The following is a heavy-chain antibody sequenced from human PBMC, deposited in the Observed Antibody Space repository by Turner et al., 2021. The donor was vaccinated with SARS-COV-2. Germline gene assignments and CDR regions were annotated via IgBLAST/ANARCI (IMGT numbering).Heavy chain of an antibody. CDR3: ARDLGGLRFDY. CDR2: IYSGGST. V-gene: IGHV3-53*01. D-gene: IGHD2-15*01. Sequence: EVQLVESGGGLIQPGGSLRLSCAASGFTVSSNSMSWVRQAPGKGLEWVSVIYSGGSTFYADSVKGRFTISRDNSKNTLYLQMNSLRAEDTAVYYCARDLGGLRFDYWGQGTLVTVSS. J-gene: IGHJ4*02. CDR1: GFTVSSNS.